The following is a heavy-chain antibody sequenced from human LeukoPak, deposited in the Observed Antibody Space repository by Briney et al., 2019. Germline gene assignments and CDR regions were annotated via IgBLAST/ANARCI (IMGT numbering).Heavy chain of an antibody. Sequence: PSETLSLTCTVSGDSISTYYWSWIRQPPGKGLEWIGYVYYSGSTEYNPSLRSRVTISLEMSKHQFSLNLTSVTAADTAVYYCASNTGTVFDYWGQGALVTVSS. CDR1: GDSISTYY. J-gene: IGHJ4*02. CDR3: ASNTGTVFDY. CDR2: VYYSGST. D-gene: IGHD7-27*01. V-gene: IGHV4-59*01.